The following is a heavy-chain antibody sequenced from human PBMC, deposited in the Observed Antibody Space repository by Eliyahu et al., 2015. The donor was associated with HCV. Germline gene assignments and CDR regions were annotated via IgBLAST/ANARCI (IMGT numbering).Heavy chain of an antibody. CDR2: XSTSSGTK. J-gene: IGHJ4*02. V-gene: IGHV3-23*04. D-gene: IGHD2-2*01. CDR1: GFTFXDYV. Sequence: EVHLVESGGNLVQPGGSLRLSCVASGFTFXDYVMXWVRQXPGMGLGWVXGXSTSSGTKDYAEXVKGRFTISRDNSKNTLYLQMNSLRAEDTAVYYCARGKGVLIPAARDPLFAYWGQGSLVTVSS. CDR3: ARGKGVLIPAARDPLFAY.